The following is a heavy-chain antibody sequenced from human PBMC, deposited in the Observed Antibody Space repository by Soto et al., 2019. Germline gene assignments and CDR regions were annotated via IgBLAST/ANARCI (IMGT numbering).Heavy chain of an antibody. CDR2: IIPIFGTA. Sequence: QVPLVQSGAEVKKPGSSVKVSCKASGGTFSSYAISWVRQAPGQGLEWMGGIIPIFGTANYAQKFQGRVTITADKSTSTAYMELSSLRSEDTAVYYCARVPYCTNGVCYGVDYWGQGTLVTVSS. CDR3: ARVPYCTNGVCYGVDY. D-gene: IGHD2-8*01. V-gene: IGHV1-69*06. CDR1: GGTFSSYA. J-gene: IGHJ4*02.